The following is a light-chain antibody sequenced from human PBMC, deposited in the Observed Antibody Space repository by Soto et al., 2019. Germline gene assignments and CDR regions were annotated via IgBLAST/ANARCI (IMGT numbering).Light chain of an antibody. CDR2: GAS. Sequence: EILLTQSPGTLSLSPGDRATLSCRASQSLGSGYLAWYRQKPGQAPRILVYGASTRAAGVPARFSGSGSATEFTLTISSLQSEDFVVYYCQQYNNWPLITFGQGTRLEIK. J-gene: IGKJ5*01. CDR3: QQYNNWPLIT. CDR1: QSLGSGY. V-gene: IGKV3-15*01.